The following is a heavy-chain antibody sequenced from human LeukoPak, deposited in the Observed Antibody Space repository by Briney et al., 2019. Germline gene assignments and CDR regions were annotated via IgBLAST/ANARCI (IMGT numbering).Heavy chain of an antibody. CDR3: AREGEAIVVVTAHYYYYGVDV. CDR1: GYTFTSYG. J-gene: IGHJ6*02. V-gene: IGHV1-18*01. Sequence: SVKVSCKASGYTFTSYGISWVRQAPGQGLEGMGWISAYNGNTNYAQKLQGRVTMTTDTSTSTAYMELRSLRSDDTAVYYCAREGEAIVVVTAHYYYYGVDVWGQGTTVTVSS. CDR2: ISAYNGNT. D-gene: IGHD2-21*02.